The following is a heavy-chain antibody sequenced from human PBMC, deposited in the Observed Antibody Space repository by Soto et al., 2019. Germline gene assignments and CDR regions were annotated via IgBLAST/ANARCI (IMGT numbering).Heavy chain of an antibody. CDR2: IYNSGST. V-gene: IGHV4-34*01. J-gene: IGHJ3*02. CDR1: GGSFSGYY. Sequence: SETLSLTCAVYGGSFSGYYWSWIRQPPGKGLEWIGFIYNSGSTYYNSSLKSRVTISVDRSKNHFFLNLTSVTAADTAVYYCATYRKFFQIWGQGTKVTVSS. CDR3: ATYRKFFQI.